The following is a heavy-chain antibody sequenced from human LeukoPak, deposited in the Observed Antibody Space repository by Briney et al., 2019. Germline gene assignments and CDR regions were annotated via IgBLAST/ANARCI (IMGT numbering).Heavy chain of an antibody. Sequence: KPSETLSLTCTVSGGSISSGSYYWSWIRQPAGKGLEWIGRIYTSGSTNYNPSLKSRVTMSVDTSKNQFSLKLSSVTAADTAVYYCASPASGSYHDAFDIWGQGTMVTVSS. CDR2: IYTSGST. V-gene: IGHV4-61*02. D-gene: IGHD1-26*01. CDR3: ASPASGSYHDAFDI. CDR1: GGSISSGSYY. J-gene: IGHJ3*02.